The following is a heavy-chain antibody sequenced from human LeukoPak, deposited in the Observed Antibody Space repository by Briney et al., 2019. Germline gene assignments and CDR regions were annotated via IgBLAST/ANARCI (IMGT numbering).Heavy chain of an antibody. D-gene: IGHD2-15*01. J-gene: IGHJ6*04. CDR1: GGSISSYY. CDR2: IYYSGST. Sequence: SETLSLTCTVSGGSISSYYWSWIRQPPGKGLEWIGYIYYSGSTNYNPSLKSRVTISVDTSKNQFSLKLSSVTAANPAVYYCARVASRISGYYYGMDVWGKGTTVTVSS. CDR3: ARVASRISGYYYGMDV. V-gene: IGHV4-59*01.